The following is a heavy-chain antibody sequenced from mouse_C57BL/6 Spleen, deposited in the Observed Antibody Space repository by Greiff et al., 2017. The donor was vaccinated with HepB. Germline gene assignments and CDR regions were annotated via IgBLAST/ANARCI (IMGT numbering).Heavy chain of an antibody. J-gene: IGHJ2*01. Sequence: EVKLMESGGGLVKPGGSLKLSCAASGFTFSSYAMSWVRQTPEKRLEWVATISDGGSYTYYPDNVKGRFTISRDNAKNNLYLQMSHLKSEDTAMYYWARGDYLFYFDSGAKAPLSQSPQ. CDR2: ISDGGSYT. D-gene: IGHD5-5*01. CDR1: GFTFSSYA. V-gene: IGHV5-4*03. CDR3: ARGDYLFYFDS.